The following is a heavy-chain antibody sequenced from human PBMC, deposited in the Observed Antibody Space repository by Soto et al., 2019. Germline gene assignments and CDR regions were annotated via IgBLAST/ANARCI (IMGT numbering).Heavy chain of an antibody. CDR3: ARPSNCRSTSCRRAYYGMDV. J-gene: IGHJ6*02. CDR2: IIPIFGTA. D-gene: IGHD2-2*01. CDR1: GGTFSSYA. Sequence: SVKVSCKASGGTFSSYAISWVRQAPGQGLEWMGGIIPIFGTANYAQKFQGRVTITADESTSTAYMELSSLRSEDTAVYYCARPSNCRSTSCRRAYYGMDVWGQGTTVTVSS. V-gene: IGHV1-69*13.